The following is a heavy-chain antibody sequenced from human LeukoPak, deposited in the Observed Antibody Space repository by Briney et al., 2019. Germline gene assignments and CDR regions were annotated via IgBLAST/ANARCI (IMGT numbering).Heavy chain of an antibody. CDR2: ISGSGGST. D-gene: IGHD7-27*01. Sequence: GGSLRLSCAASGFTFSSYAMSWVRQAPGKGLGWVSAISGSGGSTYYADSVKGRFTISRDNSKNTLYLQMNSLRAEDTAVYYCAKDLRGYNGGRIYGMDVWGQGTTVTVSS. CDR1: GFTFSSYA. CDR3: AKDLRGYNGGRIYGMDV. V-gene: IGHV3-23*01. J-gene: IGHJ6*02.